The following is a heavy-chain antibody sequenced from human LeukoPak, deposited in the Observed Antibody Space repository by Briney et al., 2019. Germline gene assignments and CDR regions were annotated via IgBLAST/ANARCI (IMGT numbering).Heavy chain of an antibody. Sequence: ASVKVSCKASGYTFTGYYMHWVRQAPGQGLEWMGRINPNSGGTNYAQKFQGRVTMTRDTSISTAYMELSRLRSDDTAVYYCARGKNHYDFWSGQATGTYYYYGMDVWGQGTTVTVFS. J-gene: IGHJ6*02. V-gene: IGHV1-2*06. D-gene: IGHD3-3*01. CDR1: GYTFTGYY. CDR2: INPNSGGT. CDR3: ARGKNHYDFWSGQATGTYYYYGMDV.